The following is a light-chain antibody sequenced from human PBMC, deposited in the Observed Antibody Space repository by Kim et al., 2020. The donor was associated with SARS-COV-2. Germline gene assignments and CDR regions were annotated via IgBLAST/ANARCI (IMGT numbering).Light chain of an antibody. CDR3: QQRSNWPPWT. V-gene: IGKV3-11*01. CDR2: DAS. CDR1: QSVSSY. J-gene: IGKJ1*01. Sequence: EIVLTQSPATLSLSPGERATLSCRASQSVSSYLAWYKQKPGQAPRLLIYDASNRATGIPARFSGSGSGTDFTLTISSLEPEDFAVYYCQQRSNWPPWTFGQGTKVDI.